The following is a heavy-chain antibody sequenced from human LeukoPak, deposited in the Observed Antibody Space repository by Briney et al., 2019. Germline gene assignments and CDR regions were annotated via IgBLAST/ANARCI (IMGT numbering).Heavy chain of an antibody. Sequence: ASVKVSCKASGYTFTDYYMHWVRQAPGQGLEWMGWINPNTGDTKFAQKFQGRVTMTRDTSISTAYMELSRLRSDDTAVYYCARTRPTQDTARRYWYFDLWGRGTLVTVSS. CDR1: GYTFTDYY. J-gene: IGHJ2*01. CDR3: ARTRPTQDTARRYWYFDL. D-gene: IGHD5-18*01. CDR2: INPNTGDT. V-gene: IGHV1-2*02.